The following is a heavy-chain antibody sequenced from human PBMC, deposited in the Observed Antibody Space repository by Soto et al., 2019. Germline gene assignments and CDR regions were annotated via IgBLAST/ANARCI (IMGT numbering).Heavy chain of an antibody. V-gene: IGHV2-5*01. CDR3: AHRLEGWNFDY. J-gene: IGHJ4*02. Sequence: SGPRLVNPTQTLTLTCTFSGFSLSTSGVGVGWIRQPPGKALEWLALIYWNDDKRYSPSLKSRLTITKDTSENQVVLTMTNMDPVDTATYYCAHRLEGWNFDYWGQGTLVTVSS. CDR2: IYWNDDK. CDR1: GFSLSTSGVG. D-gene: IGHD1-1*01.